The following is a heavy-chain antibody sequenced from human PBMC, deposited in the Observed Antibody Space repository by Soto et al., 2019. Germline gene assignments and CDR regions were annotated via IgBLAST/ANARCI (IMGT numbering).Heavy chain of an antibody. V-gene: IGHV1-18*04. CDR2: ISAYNGNT. Sequence: QVQLVESGAEVKKPGASVKVSCKASGYTFTSYGISWVRQAPGQGLEWMGWISAYNGNTNYAQKLQGRVTMTTDTSTSIAFMELRNRRYDDSAVDFCARKINLRGFAFLSGIIFCFFGMDVWGQRTRVTGSS. J-gene: IGHJ6*02. CDR1: GYTFTSYG. CDR3: ARKINLRGFAFLSGIIFCFFGMDV. D-gene: IGHD3-3*01.